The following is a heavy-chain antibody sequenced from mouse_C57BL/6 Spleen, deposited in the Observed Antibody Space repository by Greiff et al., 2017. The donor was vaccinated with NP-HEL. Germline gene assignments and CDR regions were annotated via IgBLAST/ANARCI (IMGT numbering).Heavy chain of an antibody. CDR3: ARRAVTGTHFDY. D-gene: IGHD4-1*01. CDR1: GYAFSSYW. CDR2: IYPGDGDT. V-gene: IGHV1-80*01. Sequence: QVQLQQSGAELVKPGASVKISCKASGYAFSSYWMNWVKQRPGKGLEWIGQIYPGDGDTNYNGKFKGKATLTADKSSSTAYMQLSSLTSEDSAVYFCARRAVTGTHFDYWGQGTTLTVSS. J-gene: IGHJ2*01.